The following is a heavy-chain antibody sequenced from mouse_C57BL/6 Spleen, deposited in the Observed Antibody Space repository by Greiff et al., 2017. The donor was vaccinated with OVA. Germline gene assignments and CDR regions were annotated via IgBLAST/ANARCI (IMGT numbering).Heavy chain of an antibody. CDR3: AREGYDYLWFAN. CDR2: INPGSGGT. Sequence: QVQLKQSGAELVRPGTSVKVSCKASGYAFTNYLIEWVKQRPGQGLEWIGVINPGSGGTNYNEKFKGKATLTADKSSSTAYMQLSSLTSEDYAVYFCAREGYDYLWFANGGEGALVTVSA. D-gene: IGHD2-4*01. J-gene: IGHJ3*01. V-gene: IGHV1-54*01. CDR1: GYAFTNYL.